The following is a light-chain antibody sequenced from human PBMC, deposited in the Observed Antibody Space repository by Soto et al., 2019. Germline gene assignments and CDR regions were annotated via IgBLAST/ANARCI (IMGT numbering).Light chain of an antibody. CDR3: QQYNSWPPYT. J-gene: IGKJ2*01. Sequence: EIVMTQSPATLSVSPGERATLSCRASQSVSSNLAWYQQKPGQAPRLLIYGASTRATGIPARFSGSGSGKEFTLTISSLQSEYFAVYYCQQYNSWPPYTFGQGTKLEIK. CDR2: GAS. V-gene: IGKV3D-15*01. CDR1: QSVSSN.